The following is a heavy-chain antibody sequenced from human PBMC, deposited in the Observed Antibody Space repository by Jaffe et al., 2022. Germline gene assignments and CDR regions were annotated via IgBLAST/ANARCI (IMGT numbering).Heavy chain of an antibody. D-gene: IGHD2-2*01. V-gene: IGHV1-18*01. CDR3: ARRACSTSCYDYYYYYMDV. J-gene: IGHJ6*03. Sequence: QVQLVQSGAEVKKPGASVKVSCKASGYTFTSYGISWVRQAPGQGLEWMGWISAYNGNTNYAQKLQGRVTMTTDTSTSTAYMELRSLRSDDTAVYYCARRACSTSCYDYYYYYMDVWGKGTTVTVSS. CDR2: ISAYNGNT. CDR1: GYTFTSYG.